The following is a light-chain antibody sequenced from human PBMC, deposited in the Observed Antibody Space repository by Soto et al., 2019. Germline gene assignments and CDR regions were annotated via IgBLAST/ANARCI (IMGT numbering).Light chain of an antibody. CDR2: RNN. CDR1: SSNIGSNY. V-gene: IGLV1-47*01. CDR3: AAWDDSLSGRV. J-gene: IGLJ2*01. Sequence: QSVLTQPPSASGTPGQRVTISCSGSSSNIGSNYVYWYQQLPGTAPKLLIYRNNQQPSGVPDRFSGSKSSTSASLAISGLRSEDEADYYCAAWDDSLSGRVFGGGTKLTVL.